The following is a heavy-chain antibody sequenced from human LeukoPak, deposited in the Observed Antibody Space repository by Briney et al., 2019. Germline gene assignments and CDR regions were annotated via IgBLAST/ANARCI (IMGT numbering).Heavy chain of an antibody. D-gene: IGHD6-13*01. CDR2: IYYSGNT. CDR3: ARGRVSSSSWYSTYYYYFYMDV. Sequence: SETLSLTCTVSGGSISNYYWGWIRQPPGMGLGWIGSIYYSGNTYYNPSLNSRVTISRDTSKNHFSLELSSVTAADTAVYFCARGRVSSSSWYSTYYYYFYMDVWGKGTTVTVSS. V-gene: IGHV4-39*07. CDR1: GGSISNYY. J-gene: IGHJ6*03.